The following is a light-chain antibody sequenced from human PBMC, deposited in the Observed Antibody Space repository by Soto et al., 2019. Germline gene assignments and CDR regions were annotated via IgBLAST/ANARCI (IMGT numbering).Light chain of an antibody. Sequence: ETVLTQSPGTLSLSPGERATLSCRASQSVRDNYLAWLQQKPGQPPSLLISGASTRATGVPDRFSGSGSGTDSTLNIRRLEPEDLADDCCQPDGGTRTAGQGTQGEIK. CDR1: QSVRDNY. CDR3: QPDGGTRT. J-gene: IGKJ1*01. CDR2: GAS. V-gene: IGKV3-20*01.